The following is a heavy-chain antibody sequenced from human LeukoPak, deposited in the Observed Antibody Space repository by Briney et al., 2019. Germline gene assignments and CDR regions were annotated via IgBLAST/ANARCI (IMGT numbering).Heavy chain of an antibody. V-gene: IGHV4-39*01. D-gene: IGHD3-22*01. Sequence: SETLSLTCTVSGGSISSSSYYWGWIRQPPGKGLEWIGSIYYSGSTYYNPSLKSRVTISVDTSKNQFSLKLSSVTAADTAVYYCATRGDSAYYYDSSGYYPFDHWGQGTLVTVSS. CDR3: ATRGDSAYYYDSSGYYPFDH. CDR2: IYYSGST. CDR1: GGSISSSSYY. J-gene: IGHJ4*02.